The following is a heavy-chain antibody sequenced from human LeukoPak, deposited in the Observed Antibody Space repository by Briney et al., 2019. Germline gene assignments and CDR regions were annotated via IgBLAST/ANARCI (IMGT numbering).Heavy chain of an antibody. CDR2: IYTSGTT. V-gene: IGHV4-4*07. CDR1: RGSISSDY. CDR3: ARVFHD. Sequence: PSETLSLTCTVSRGSISSDYWSWIRQPAGKGLEWIGLIYTSGTTNYNPSLKSRVTMSLDTSKNQFSLKLNSVTAAGTAVYYCARVFHDWGQGTMVTVSS. J-gene: IGHJ3*01.